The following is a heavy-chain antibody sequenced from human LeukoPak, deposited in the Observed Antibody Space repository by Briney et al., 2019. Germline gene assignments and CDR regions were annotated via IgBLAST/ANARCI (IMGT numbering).Heavy chain of an antibody. D-gene: IGHD6-19*01. J-gene: IGHJ4*02. CDR3: ARHPFSAPFDY. CDR2: IFNSGDA. Sequence: SETLSLTCTVSGGSIINYYWSWIRQSPGKGLQWIGYIFNSGDARYDPSLRSRVTVSLDTSKNQVSLKMTSVSAADTATYYCARHPFSAPFDYWGQGILVTVSS. V-gene: IGHV4-59*08. CDR1: GGSIINYY.